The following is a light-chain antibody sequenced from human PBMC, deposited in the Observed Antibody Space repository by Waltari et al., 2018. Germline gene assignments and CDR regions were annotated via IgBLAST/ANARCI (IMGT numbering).Light chain of an antibody. CDR3: CSYAGSDTYV. V-gene: IGLV2-11*01. CDR2: DLP. CDR1: SSDVGGYNY. J-gene: IGLJ1*01. Sequence: QSALTHPRSVSGSPGQSVALSCPGTSSDVGGYNYVSWYQQHPGKAPKIIIYDLPNRPSGVPDRFSGSKSGNTASLTISGLQAEDEADYYCCSYAGSDTYVFGTGTEVTVL.